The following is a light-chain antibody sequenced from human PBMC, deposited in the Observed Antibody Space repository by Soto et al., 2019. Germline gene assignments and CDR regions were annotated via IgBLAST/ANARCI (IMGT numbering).Light chain of an antibody. V-gene: IGKV3-15*01. CDR3: QQYYNWPPS. CDR1: QSISSN. CDR2: GAS. J-gene: IGKJ2*01. Sequence: DIVMTQSPATLSVSPGERATLSCRASQSISSNLAWYQQKPGQAHRLLIYGASTRASGIPSRFSGSGSGTEFTLTISSLQSEDFAVYYCQQYYNWPPSFGQGTKLEIK.